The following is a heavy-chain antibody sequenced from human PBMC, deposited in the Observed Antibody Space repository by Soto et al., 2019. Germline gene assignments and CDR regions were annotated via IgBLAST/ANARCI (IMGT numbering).Heavy chain of an antibody. CDR2: INPNSGGT. CDR1: GYTFTGYY. J-gene: IGHJ6*02. V-gene: IGHV1-2*04. D-gene: IGHD6-19*01. CDR3: ARGVDDSSGYHYYYYGMDV. Sequence: ASVKVSCKASGYTFTGYYMHWVRQAPGQGLEWMGWINPNSGGTNYAQKFQGWVTMTRDTSISTAYMELSRLRSDDTAVYYCARGVDDSSGYHYYYYGMDVWGQGTTVTISS.